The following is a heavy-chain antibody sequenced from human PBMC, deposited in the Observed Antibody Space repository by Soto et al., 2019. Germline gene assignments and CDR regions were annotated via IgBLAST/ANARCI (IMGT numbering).Heavy chain of an antibody. CDR1: GYTLTELS. CDR3: ATEGEDYYYYGMDV. CDR2: FDPEDGET. J-gene: IGHJ6*02. V-gene: IGHV1-24*01. D-gene: IGHD3-16*01. Sequence: QVQLVQSGAEVKKPGASVKVSCKVSGYTLTELSMHWVRQAPGKGLEWMGGFDPEDGETIYAQKFQGRVTMIEDTSTDTAYMELSSLRSEDTAVYYCATEGEDYYYYGMDVWGQGTTVTVSS.